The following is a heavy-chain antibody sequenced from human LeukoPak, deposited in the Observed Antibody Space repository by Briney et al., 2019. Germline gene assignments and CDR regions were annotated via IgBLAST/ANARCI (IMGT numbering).Heavy chain of an antibody. V-gene: IGHV3-23*01. CDR1: GFTFSNYA. CDR2: ITDSGGST. Sequence: PGGSLRLSCAASGFTFSNYAMSWVRQAPGKGLEWVSTITDSGGSTYYAASVKGRFTISRDNSKNTLYVQMNSLRAEDTAVYYCAKPRQTVTRDAFDIWGQGTMVTVSS. CDR3: AKPRQTVTRDAFDI. J-gene: IGHJ3*02. D-gene: IGHD4-17*01.